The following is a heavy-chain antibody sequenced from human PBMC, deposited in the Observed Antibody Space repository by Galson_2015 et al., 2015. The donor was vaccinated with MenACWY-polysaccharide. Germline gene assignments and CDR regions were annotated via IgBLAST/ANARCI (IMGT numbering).Heavy chain of an antibody. CDR2: ISGSGGTT. J-gene: IGHJ3*02. Sequence: SLRLSCAASGFTFSSCAMSWVRQAPGKGLEWVSGISGSGGTTYYADSVEGRFTISRDNSKNTLYLQMNSLRAEDTAVYYCAKRMTTVGAFDIWGHGSMVTVSS. CDR1: GFTFSSCA. V-gene: IGHV3-23*01. D-gene: IGHD4-23*01. CDR3: AKRMTTVGAFDI.